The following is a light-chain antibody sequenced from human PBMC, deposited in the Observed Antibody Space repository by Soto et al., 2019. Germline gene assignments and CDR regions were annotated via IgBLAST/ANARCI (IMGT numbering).Light chain of an antibody. Sequence: EIVLTQSPATLSLSPGERATLSCRASQSVSSYLAWYQQKPGQAPRLLLYDASNRATGIPARFSGSGSGTDFTLTISSLEPEDFAVYYCQQRSNFWTFGQGTKVEIK. CDR3: QQRSNFWT. V-gene: IGKV3-11*01. J-gene: IGKJ1*01. CDR2: DAS. CDR1: QSVSSY.